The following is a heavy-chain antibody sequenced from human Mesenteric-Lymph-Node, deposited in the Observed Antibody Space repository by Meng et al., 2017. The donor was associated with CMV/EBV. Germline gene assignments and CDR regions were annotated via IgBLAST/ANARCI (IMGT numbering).Heavy chain of an antibody. CDR1: GGSISSFY. V-gene: IGHV4-59*01. CDR3: ARDLRIAAYYYGMDV. Sequence: SETLSLTCTVSGGSISSFYWTWIRQPPGKGLEWIGYISNSGSTNYNPSLKSRLTMSVDASKNQFSLNLSSVTAADTAVYYCARDLRIAAYYYGMDVWGQGTTVTVSS. D-gene: IGHD2-15*01. J-gene: IGHJ6*02. CDR2: ISNSGST.